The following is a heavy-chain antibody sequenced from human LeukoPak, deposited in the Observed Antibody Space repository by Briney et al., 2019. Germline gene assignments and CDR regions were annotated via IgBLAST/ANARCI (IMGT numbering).Heavy chain of an antibody. J-gene: IGHJ3*02. Sequence: GGSLRLSCAASGFTFDDYAMHWVRQAPGKGLEWVSGISWNSGSIGYADSVKGRFTTSRDNAKKSLYLQMSSLRVEDTALYYCGKDSYGGSGSYYLYSFDMWGQGTMVTVSS. CDR2: ISWNSGSI. CDR3: GKDSYGGSGSYYLYSFDM. CDR1: GFTFDDYA. V-gene: IGHV3-9*01. D-gene: IGHD3-10*01.